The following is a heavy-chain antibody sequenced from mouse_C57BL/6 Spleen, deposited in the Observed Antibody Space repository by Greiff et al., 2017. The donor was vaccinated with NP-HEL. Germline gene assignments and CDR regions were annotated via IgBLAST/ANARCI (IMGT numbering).Heavy chain of an antibody. J-gene: IGHJ3*01. V-gene: IGHV1-59*01. CDR3: ALNWDRFAY. CDR2: IDPSDSYT. Sequence: VQLQQPGAELVRPGTSVKLSCKASGYTFTSYWMHWVKQRPGQGLEWIGVIDPSDSYTNYNQKFKGKATLTVDTSSSIAYMQLSSLTSEDSAVYYCALNWDRFAYWGQGTLVTVSA. D-gene: IGHD4-1*02. CDR1: GYTFTSYW.